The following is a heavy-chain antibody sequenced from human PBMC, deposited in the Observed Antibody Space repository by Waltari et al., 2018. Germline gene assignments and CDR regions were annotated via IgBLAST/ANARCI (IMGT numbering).Heavy chain of an antibody. CDR1: GEYVSGYF. CDR3: ARGAGSSSWRLDS. Sequence: QLHLQQCCAGLLKPSETLSLTRAVYGEYVSGYFWSCIRQPPGKGLAWIGEINHRRSANYNPSLKSRVTISIDTSKKQFSLKLTSVTAADTAVYYCARGAGSSSWRLDSWGQGALVTVSS. CDR2: INHRRSA. V-gene: IGHV4-34*01. D-gene: IGHD6-13*01. J-gene: IGHJ4*02.